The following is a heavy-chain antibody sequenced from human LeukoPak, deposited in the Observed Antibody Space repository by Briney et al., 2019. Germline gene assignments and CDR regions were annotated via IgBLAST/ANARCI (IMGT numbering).Heavy chain of an antibody. V-gene: IGHV4-59*01. CDR2: IYDSGSA. D-gene: IGHD4-17*01. Sequence: PSETLSLTCSVSGGSISSYYWSWIRQPPGKGLEWIGYIYDSGSANYNPSLKSRLTISVDTSKNQFPLKLSSVTAADTAVYYCARGAFSGYGDFGFDYWGQGTLVTASS. CDR1: GGSISSYY. CDR3: ARGAFSGYGDFGFDY. J-gene: IGHJ4*02.